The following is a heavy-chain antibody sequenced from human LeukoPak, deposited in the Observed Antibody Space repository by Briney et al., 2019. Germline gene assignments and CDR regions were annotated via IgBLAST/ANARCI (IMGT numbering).Heavy chain of an antibody. D-gene: IGHD2-15*01. CDR1: GGSISRYY. V-gene: IGHV4-59*06. CDR2: IYYSGST. CDR3: ARVPGYCSSGSCYFFDY. Sequence: SETLSLTCTVSGGSISRYYWSWIRQHPGKGLEWIGYIYYSGSTYYNPSLKSRVTMSVDTSKNQFSLKLSSVTAADTAVYYCARVPGYCSSGSCYFFDYWGQGTLVTVSS. J-gene: IGHJ4*02.